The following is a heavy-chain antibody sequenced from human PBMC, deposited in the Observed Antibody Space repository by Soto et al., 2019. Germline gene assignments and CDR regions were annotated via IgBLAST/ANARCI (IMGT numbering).Heavy chain of an antibody. CDR1: GFSLSTSGVG. CDR2: IYWDDDK. Sequence: SGPTLVNPTQTLTLTCTFSGFSLSTSGVGVGWIRQPPGKALEWLALIYWDDDKRYSPSLKSRLTITKDTSKNQVVLTMTNMDPVDTATYYCALLYYDILTGQNWFDPWGQGTLVTVSS. D-gene: IGHD3-9*01. V-gene: IGHV2-5*02. J-gene: IGHJ5*02. CDR3: ALLYYDILTGQNWFDP.